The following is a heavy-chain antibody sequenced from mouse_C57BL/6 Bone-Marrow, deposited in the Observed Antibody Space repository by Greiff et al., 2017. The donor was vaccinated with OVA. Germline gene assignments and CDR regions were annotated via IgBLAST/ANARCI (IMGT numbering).Heavy chain of an antibody. V-gene: IGHV1-15*01. CDR2: IDPETGGT. CDR3: TTHYDYDVLCMDY. Sequence: VQLQQSGAELVRPGASVTLSCKASGYTFTDYEMHWVKQTPVHGLEWIGAIDPETGGTAYNQKFKGKAILTADKSSSTAYMELRSLTSEDSAVYYCTTHYDYDVLCMDYWGQGTSVTVSS. D-gene: IGHD2-4*01. J-gene: IGHJ4*01. CDR1: GYTFTDYE.